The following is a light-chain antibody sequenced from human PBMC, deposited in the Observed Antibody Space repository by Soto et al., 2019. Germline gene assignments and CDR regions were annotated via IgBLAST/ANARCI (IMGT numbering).Light chain of an antibody. CDR2: KAS. Sequence: DIQMTQSPSTLSASVGDRAIITCRASQSIGNLLAWYQQKPGKAPNLLIYKASTLESGVPSRFSGSGSGTEFTLTISSLQPDDFATYYCQHYNSYSPFGGGTKVEIK. CDR1: QSIGNL. J-gene: IGKJ4*02. CDR3: QHYNSYSP. V-gene: IGKV1-5*03.